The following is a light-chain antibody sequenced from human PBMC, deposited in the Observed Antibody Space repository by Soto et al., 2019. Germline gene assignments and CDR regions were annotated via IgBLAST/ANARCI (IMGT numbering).Light chain of an antibody. Sequence: DIVLTHSPDSLSVSMGERATINCKSSQSVLDSSNKNYLVWYQQKPGKAPKLLIYKASSLESGVPSRFSGSGSGTEFTLTISSLQPDDFAVYYCQQRSNWPPITFGQGTRLEIK. CDR1: QSVLDSSNKNY. V-gene: IGKV4-1*01. J-gene: IGKJ5*01. CDR3: QQRSNWPPIT. CDR2: KAS.